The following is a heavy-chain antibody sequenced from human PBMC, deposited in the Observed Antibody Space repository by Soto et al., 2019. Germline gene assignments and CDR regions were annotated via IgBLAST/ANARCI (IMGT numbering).Heavy chain of an antibody. Sequence: TLSLTCSVSGGSISSSSHYWGWIRQPPGKGLEWIGSLCKTGSTYYNPSLKSRVTISVDTPKNQFSLKLSSVIAADTAVYYCARHRAEMDRRYYGWFDPWGQGTLVTVSS. D-gene: IGHD3-10*01. CDR1: GGSISSSSHY. J-gene: IGHJ5*02. CDR3: ARHRAEMDRRYYGWFDP. CDR2: LCKTGST. V-gene: IGHV4-39*01.